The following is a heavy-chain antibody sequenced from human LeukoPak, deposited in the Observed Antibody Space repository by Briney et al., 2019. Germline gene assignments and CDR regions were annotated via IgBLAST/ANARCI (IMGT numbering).Heavy chain of an antibody. Sequence: SSETLSLTCTVSGGSISGYFWSWIRQPAGKGLEWIGRIYSSGSNNYNPSLKSRVTMSLDTSKNHLSLNLSSVTAADTAVYYCAREPTSGREPTSGRPLDYWGQGTLVTVSS. J-gene: IGHJ4*02. CDR3: AREPTSGREPTSGRPLDY. D-gene: IGHD5-12*01. CDR2: IYSSGSN. CDR1: GGSISGYF. V-gene: IGHV4-4*07.